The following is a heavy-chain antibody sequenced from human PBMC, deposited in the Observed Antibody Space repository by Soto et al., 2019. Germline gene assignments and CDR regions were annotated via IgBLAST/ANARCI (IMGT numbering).Heavy chain of an antibody. J-gene: IGHJ6*02. CDR1: GYPLTSYA. V-gene: IGHV1-3*01. CDR3: ARQDSSGWRTGYYYYGMDV. CDR2: INAGNGNT. Sequence: XPVKVACTASGYPLTSYAMHWVRQAPGQRLEWMGWINAGNGNTKYSQKFQGRVTITRDTSASTAYMELSSLRSEDTAVYYCARQDSSGWRTGYYYYGMDVWGQRTTVTVSS. D-gene: IGHD6-19*01.